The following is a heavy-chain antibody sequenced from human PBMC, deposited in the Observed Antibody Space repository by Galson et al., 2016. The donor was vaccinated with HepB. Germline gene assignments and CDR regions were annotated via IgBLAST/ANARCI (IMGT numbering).Heavy chain of an antibody. CDR3: VSTSRYSFCSTSSCYFDY. CDR2: KYYGGST. CDR1: GGSISIDSHY. J-gene: IGHJ4*02. D-gene: IGHD2-2*01. V-gene: IGHV4-39*01. Sequence: SETLSLTCTVSGGSISIDSHYWGWFRQPPGKGLEWIGTKYYGGSTYYNPSLQSRVTISVDTSQRQVSLRLSSATAADTAVYYCVSTSRYSFCSTSSCYFDYWGQGTLVTVSS.